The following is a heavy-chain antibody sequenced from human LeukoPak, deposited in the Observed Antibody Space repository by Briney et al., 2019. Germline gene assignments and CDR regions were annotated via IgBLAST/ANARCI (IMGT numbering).Heavy chain of an antibody. J-gene: IGHJ4*02. Sequence: SETLSLTCSVSGGSISSLYWSWIRQPPGKGLEWIGYIYYTGSTNYNPSLKSRVTIFVDMSKNQFSLRLSSVTAADAALYYCARHRAYSSSSPFDYWGQGTLVTVSS. CDR3: ARHRAYSSSSPFDY. V-gene: IGHV4-59*08. D-gene: IGHD6-6*01. CDR1: GGSISSLY. CDR2: IYYTGST.